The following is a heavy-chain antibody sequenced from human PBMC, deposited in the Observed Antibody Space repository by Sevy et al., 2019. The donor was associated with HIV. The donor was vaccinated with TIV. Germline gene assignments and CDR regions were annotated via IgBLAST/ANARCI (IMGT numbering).Heavy chain of an antibody. V-gene: IGHV3-21*01. CDR1: GFTFSSYS. D-gene: IGHD2-15*01. CDR2: ISSSSSYI. CDR3: ARDGPCSGGSCYSAY. Sequence: GGSLRLSCAASGFTFSSYSMNWARQAPGKGLEWVSSISSSSSYIYYADSVKGRFTISRDNAKNSLYLQMNSLRAEDTAVYYCARDGPCSGGSCYSAYWGQGTLVTVSS. J-gene: IGHJ4*02.